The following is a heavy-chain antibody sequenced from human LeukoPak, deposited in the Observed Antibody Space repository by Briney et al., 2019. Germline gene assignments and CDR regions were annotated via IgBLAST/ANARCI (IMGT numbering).Heavy chain of an antibody. CDR1: DGSISSYY. CDR3: ARQKIGSSGYYSTSYYYYGMDV. CDR2: ISYSGST. D-gene: IGHD3-22*01. Sequence: SETLSLTCTVSDGSISSYYWSWIRQPPGKGLEWIGYISYSGSTNYNPSLKSRVTISVDTSKNQFSLELSSVTAADTAVYYCARQKIGSSGYYSTSYYYYGMDVWGQGTTVTVSS. V-gene: IGHV4-59*08. J-gene: IGHJ6*02.